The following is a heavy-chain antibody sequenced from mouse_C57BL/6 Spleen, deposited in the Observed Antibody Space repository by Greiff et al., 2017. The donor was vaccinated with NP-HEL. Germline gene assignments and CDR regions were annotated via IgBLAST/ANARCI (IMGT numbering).Heavy chain of an antibody. CDR2: ISSGSSTI. D-gene: IGHD2-1*01. CDR1: GFTFSDYG. J-gene: IGHJ1*03. V-gene: IGHV5-17*01. Sequence: EVKLVESGGGLVKPGGSLKLSCAASGFTFSDYGMYWVRQAPEKGLEWVAYISSGSSTIYYADTVKGRFTISRDNAKNTLFLQMTSLRSEDTAMYYCARLYGNYGDWYFDVWGTGTTVTVSS. CDR3: ARLYGNYGDWYFDV.